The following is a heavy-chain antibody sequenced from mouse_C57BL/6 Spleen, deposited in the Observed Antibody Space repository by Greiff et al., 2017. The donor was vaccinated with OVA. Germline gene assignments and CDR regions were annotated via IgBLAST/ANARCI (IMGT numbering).Heavy chain of an antibody. Sequence: QVQLQQPGAELVKPGASVKMSCKASGYTFTSYWITWVKQRPGQGLEWIGDIYPGSGSTNYNEKFKSKATLTVDTSSSTAYMQLSSLTSEDSAVYYCARYPYGSSYFDYWGQGTTLTVSS. CDR3: ARYPYGSSYFDY. J-gene: IGHJ2*01. CDR2: IYPGSGST. V-gene: IGHV1-55*01. CDR1: GYTFTSYW. D-gene: IGHD1-1*01.